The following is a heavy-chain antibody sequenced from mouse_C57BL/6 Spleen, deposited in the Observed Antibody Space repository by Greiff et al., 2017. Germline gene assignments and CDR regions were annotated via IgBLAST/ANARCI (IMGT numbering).Heavy chain of an antibody. V-gene: IGHV1-54*01. CDR3: AREGGNYEKFAH. CDR2: INPGSGGT. Sequence: QVQLQQSGAELVRPGTSVKVSCKASGYAFTNYLIEWVKQRPGQGLEWIGVINPGSGGTNYNEKFKGKATLTADKSSSTAYMQLSSLTSEDSAVYFCAREGGNYEKFAHWGQGTLVTVSA. D-gene: IGHD2-1*01. J-gene: IGHJ3*01. CDR1: GYAFTNYL.